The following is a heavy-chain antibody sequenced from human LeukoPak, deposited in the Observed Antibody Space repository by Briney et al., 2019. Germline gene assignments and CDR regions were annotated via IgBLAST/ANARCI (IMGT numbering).Heavy chain of an antibody. D-gene: IGHD3-22*01. CDR2: INPNSGGT. Sequence: ASVKVSCKASGYTFTGYYMHWVRQAPGQGLEWMGWINPNSGGTNYAQKFQGWVTMTRDTSISTAYMELSRLRSDDTAVYYCARGPYYYDSSGYYSYRGQGTLVTVSS. J-gene: IGHJ4*02. CDR3: ARGPYYYDSSGYYSY. V-gene: IGHV1-2*04. CDR1: GYTFTGYY.